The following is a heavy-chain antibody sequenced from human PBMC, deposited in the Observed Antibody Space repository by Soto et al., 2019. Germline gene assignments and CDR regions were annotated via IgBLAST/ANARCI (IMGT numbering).Heavy chain of an antibody. CDR3: AREGRGPSYGPRGDY. Sequence: QVQLVQSGSEVKKPGASVKVSCKASGYTFTTYDISWVRQAPGQGLEWMGWITVYNGNTDYAQKFQGRVTMTTDTSTSTAYMELKSLKSDDTAVYYWAREGRGPSYGPRGDYWGQGTLVSVSS. D-gene: IGHD5-18*01. CDR2: ITVYNGNT. J-gene: IGHJ4*02. V-gene: IGHV1-18*04. CDR1: GYTFTTYD.